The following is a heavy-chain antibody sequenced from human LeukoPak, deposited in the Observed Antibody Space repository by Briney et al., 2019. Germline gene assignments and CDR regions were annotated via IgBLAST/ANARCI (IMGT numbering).Heavy chain of an antibody. CDR1: GGSFSGYY. CDR3: ARSFSALGFDY. Sequence: PSETLSLTCAVYGGSFSGYYWSWTRQPPGKGLEWIGEINHSGSTNYNPSLKSRVTISVDTSKNQFSLKLSSVTAADTAVYYCARSFSALGFDYWGQGALVTVSS. D-gene: IGHD1-26*01. V-gene: IGHV4-34*01. J-gene: IGHJ4*02. CDR2: INHSGST.